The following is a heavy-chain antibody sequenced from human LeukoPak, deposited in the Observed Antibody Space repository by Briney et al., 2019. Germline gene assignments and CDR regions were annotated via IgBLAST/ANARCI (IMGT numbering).Heavy chain of an antibody. Sequence: SETLSLTSAVSGASLSGSPFYWGWIRQPPGKGLEWIANIFYSGNTFYSPSLRSRVTISIDTSKNQFSLNVSSVTAADTAVYYCARVDQHWSGYYEYYFDYWGQGTLVTVSS. CDR2: IFYSGNT. CDR1: GASLSGSPFY. J-gene: IGHJ4*02. D-gene: IGHD3-3*01. CDR3: ARVDQHWSGYYEYYFDY. V-gene: IGHV4-39*01.